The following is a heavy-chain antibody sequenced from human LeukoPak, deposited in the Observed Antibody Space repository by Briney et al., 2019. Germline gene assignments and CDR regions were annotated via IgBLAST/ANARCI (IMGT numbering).Heavy chain of an antibody. D-gene: IGHD5-18*01. V-gene: IGHV4-34*01. CDR1: GGSFSGYY. CDR2: INHSGST. Sequence: NASETLSLTCAVYGGSFSGYYWSWIRQPPGKGLEWIGEINHSGSTNYNPSLKSRVTISVDTSKNQFSLKLSSVTAADTAVYYCARGKGFTWIQLWLGYFDYWGQGTLVTVSS. CDR3: ARGKGFTWIQLWLGYFDY. J-gene: IGHJ4*02.